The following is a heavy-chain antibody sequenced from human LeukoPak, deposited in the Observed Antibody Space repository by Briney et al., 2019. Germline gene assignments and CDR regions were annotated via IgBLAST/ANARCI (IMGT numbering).Heavy chain of an antibody. Sequence: PGGSLRLSCAASGFTFSSYAMSWVRQAPGKGLEWVSAISGSGGSTYYADSVKGRFTISRDNSKNTLYLQMNSLRAEDTAVYYCAKYLWSGWHTGGIDYWGQGTLVTVSS. V-gene: IGHV3-23*01. J-gene: IGHJ4*02. CDR1: GFTFSSYA. D-gene: IGHD6-19*01. CDR3: AKYLWSGWHTGGIDY. CDR2: ISGSGGST.